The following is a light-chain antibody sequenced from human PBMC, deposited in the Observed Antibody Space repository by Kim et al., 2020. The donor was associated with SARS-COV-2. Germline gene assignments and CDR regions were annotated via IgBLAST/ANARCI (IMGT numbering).Light chain of an antibody. CDR3: NSRDSSGNHLV. J-gene: IGLJ2*01. V-gene: IGLV3-19*01. Sequence: SSELTQDPAVSVALGQTVRITCQGDSLRSYYASRYQQKPGQAPVIVIYGKNNRPSGIPDRFSGSSSGNTASLTITGAQAEDEADYYCNSRDSSGNHLVFGGGTQLTVL. CDR2: GKN. CDR1: SLRSYY.